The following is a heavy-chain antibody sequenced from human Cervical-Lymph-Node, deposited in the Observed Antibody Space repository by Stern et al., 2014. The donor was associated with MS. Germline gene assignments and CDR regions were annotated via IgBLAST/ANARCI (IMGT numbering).Heavy chain of an antibody. CDR1: GHTFTTYP. CDR3: ARDRHYYDNSGYYRYYYGLDV. Sequence: VQLVESGAEVKKPGASVKISCKASGHTFTTYPMHWVRRAPGQGLEWMGMINPSGDSTSYAPKFQGRVTVARNPSTNAVNMELRSLRSEDTAVYYCARDRHYYDNSGYYRYYYGLDVWGQGTTVTVSS. J-gene: IGHJ6*02. CDR2: INPSGDST. V-gene: IGHV1-46*01. D-gene: IGHD3-22*01.